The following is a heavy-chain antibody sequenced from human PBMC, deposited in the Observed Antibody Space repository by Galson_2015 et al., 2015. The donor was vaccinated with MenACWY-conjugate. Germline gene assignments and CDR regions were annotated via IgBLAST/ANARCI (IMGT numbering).Heavy chain of an antibody. V-gene: IGHV3-30*18. D-gene: IGHD4-17*01. CDR3: AKAHDYGDGDYYFDY. J-gene: IGHJ4*02. CDR1: GFTFSSYG. CDR2: ISYDGRNK. Sequence: SLRLSCAASGFTFSSYGMHWVRQAPGKGLEWGAVISYDGRNKYYADSVKGRFTISRDISKKTLYLQMNSLRAEETAVYYCAKAHDYGDGDYYFDYWGQGTLVTVSS.